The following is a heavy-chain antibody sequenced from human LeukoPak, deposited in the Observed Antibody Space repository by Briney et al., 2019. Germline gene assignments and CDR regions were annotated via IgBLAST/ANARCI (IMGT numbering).Heavy chain of an antibody. V-gene: IGHV4-59*01. D-gene: IGHD6-13*01. J-gene: IGHJ5*01. CDR3: ARIAFLPQESNSWYRWFDS. CDR2: VYYSGST. Sequence: SETLSLTCFVSGGSISRNYWSWIRQSPGKGLEWIGNVYYSGSTNYNPSLNSRVTISMDTSKNQFSLKLRSVTVVDTAVYYCARIAFLPQESNSWYRWFDSWGQGTLVTVSS. CDR1: GGSISRNY.